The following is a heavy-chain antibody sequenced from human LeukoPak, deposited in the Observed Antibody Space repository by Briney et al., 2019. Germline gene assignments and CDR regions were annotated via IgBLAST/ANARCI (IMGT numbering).Heavy chain of an antibody. V-gene: IGHV3-30*04. J-gene: IGHJ4*02. Sequence: GSLRLSCAASGFTFSSYAMHWVRQAPGKGLEWVAVIPYDGSNKYYADSVKGRFTISRDNSKNTLYLQMNSLRAEDTAVYYCARERVCSGGSCYDALRYWGQGTLVTVSS. CDR1: GFTFSSYA. D-gene: IGHD2-15*01. CDR3: ARERVCSGGSCYDALRY. CDR2: IPYDGSNK.